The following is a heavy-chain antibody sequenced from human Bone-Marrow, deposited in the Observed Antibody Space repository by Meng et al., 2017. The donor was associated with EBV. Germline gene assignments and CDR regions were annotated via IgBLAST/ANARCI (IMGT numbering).Heavy chain of an antibody. D-gene: IGHD2-21*02. V-gene: IGHV1-69*17. CDR2: ITPVFGVA. Sequence: LVKAGAEVKKPGSSVKVSCKGSGDSFNNFGISWVRQAPGQGLEWMGDITPVFGVANYAESFQGRVTISADTSTRTTYMDLSSLRSDDTAVYYCARDAPCGGDCYSYYWGQGTLVTVSS. CDR1: GDSFNNFG. J-gene: IGHJ4*02. CDR3: ARDAPCGGDCYSYY.